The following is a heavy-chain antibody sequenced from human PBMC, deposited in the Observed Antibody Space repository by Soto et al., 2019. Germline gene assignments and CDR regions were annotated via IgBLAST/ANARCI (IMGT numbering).Heavy chain of an antibody. J-gene: IGHJ4*02. V-gene: IGHV1-18*04. CDR2: ISPYNGNR. CDR1: GYAFLNYG. CDR3: ARDFGDLTGNVVKGDIDC. D-gene: IGHD3-9*01. Sequence: QAQLVQSGAEVSKPGASVKVSCKASGYAFLNYGISWVGQAPGQGLEWMGWISPYNGNRNSAEDFQGRLSLTTDTSTTTAYMELRGLRPDDTAVYFCARDFGDLTGNVVKGDIDCWGQGTLVTVSP.